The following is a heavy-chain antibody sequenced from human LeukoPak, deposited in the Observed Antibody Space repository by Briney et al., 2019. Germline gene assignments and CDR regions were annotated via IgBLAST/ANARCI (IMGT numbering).Heavy chain of an antibody. J-gene: IGHJ5*02. Sequence: PSETLSLTCAVSGYSISRGYYWGWIRQPPGKGLEWIGNLYQSGSTFHNPSLKSRATKSLDTSKSQFSLKLRSVTAADTAVYYCAREVGYCIRTSCLDWFDPWGQGTLVTVSS. CDR3: AREVGYCIRTSCLDWFDP. D-gene: IGHD2-2*01. CDR1: GYSISRGYY. CDR2: LYQSGST. V-gene: IGHV4-38-2*01.